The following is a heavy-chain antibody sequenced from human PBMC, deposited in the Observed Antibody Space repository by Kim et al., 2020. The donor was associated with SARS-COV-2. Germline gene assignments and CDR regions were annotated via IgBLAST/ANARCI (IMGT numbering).Heavy chain of an antibody. D-gene: IGHD3-3*01. J-gene: IGHJ4*02. CDR3: ARGRITIFGVVTEFDY. V-gene: IGHV4-31*02. Sequence: RKSRVTISVDTSKNQFSLKLRSVTAADTAVYYCARGRITIFGVVTEFDYWGQGTLVTVSS.